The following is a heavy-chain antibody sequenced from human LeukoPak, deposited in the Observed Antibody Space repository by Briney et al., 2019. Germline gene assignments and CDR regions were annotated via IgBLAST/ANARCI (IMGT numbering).Heavy chain of an antibody. J-gene: IGHJ4*02. V-gene: IGHV3-23*01. CDR2: IGSSDI. D-gene: IGHD6-6*01. CDR1: GFTFGICA. Sequence: GGSLRLSCAASGFTFGICAMSWVRQAPGKGLEWVASIGSSDIYYADSVKGRFTISRDNSKNTLYLQMNSLRAEDTAVYYCARGGRGMYSSSSRGDYWGQGTLVTVSS. CDR3: ARGGRGMYSSSSRGDY.